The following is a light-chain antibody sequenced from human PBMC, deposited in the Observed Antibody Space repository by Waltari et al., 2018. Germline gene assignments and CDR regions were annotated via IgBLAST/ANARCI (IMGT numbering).Light chain of an antibody. J-gene: IGKJ4*01. Sequence: PSCRPSQSVDTNLAWYQQKLGQTPRLLIYEASNRATGIPARFSGSVSGTDFTLTISSLEPEDFAVYYCQQRRNWPLTFGGGTRVEI. CDR1: QSVDTN. V-gene: IGKV3-11*01. CDR3: QQRRNWPLT. CDR2: EAS.